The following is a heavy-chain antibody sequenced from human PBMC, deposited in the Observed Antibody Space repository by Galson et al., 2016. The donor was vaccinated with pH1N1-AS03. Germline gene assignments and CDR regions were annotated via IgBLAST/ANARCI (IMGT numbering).Heavy chain of an antibody. J-gene: IGHJ4*01. D-gene: IGHD6-13*01. CDR3: ASRPGYTAY. Sequence: SRRLSCAASGFTFSLYEMNWVRQAPGKGLEWVSYISSSGATKHYADSVEGRFTISRDNAKNSLYLQMSSLRAEDTAVYYCASRPGYTAYWGHGTLVAVTS. CDR2: ISSSGATK. CDR1: GFTFSLYE. V-gene: IGHV3-48*03.